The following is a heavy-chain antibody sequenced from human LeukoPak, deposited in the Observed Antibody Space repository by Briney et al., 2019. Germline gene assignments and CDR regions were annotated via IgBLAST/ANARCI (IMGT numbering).Heavy chain of an antibody. CDR3: ARDYYGSGSHLDV. Sequence: PSETLSLTCTVSGGSISSYYWSWIRQPPGKGLEWIGYIYYSGSTNYNPSLKSRVAISVDTSKNQFSLKLSSVTAADTAVCYCARDYYGSGSHLDVWGQGTTVTVSS. V-gene: IGHV4-59*01. CDR1: GGSISSYY. D-gene: IGHD3-10*01. CDR2: IYYSGST. J-gene: IGHJ6*02.